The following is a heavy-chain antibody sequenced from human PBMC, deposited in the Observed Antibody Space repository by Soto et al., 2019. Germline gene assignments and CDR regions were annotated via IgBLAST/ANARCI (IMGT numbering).Heavy chain of an antibody. D-gene: IGHD1-26*01. V-gene: IGHV3-30*18. CDR3: AKDGSHNFDY. J-gene: IGHJ4*02. CDR1: GFTFSHYA. CDR2: MSYDGSNE. Sequence: QVQLVESGGGVVQPGRSLRLSCAASGFTFSHYAMHWVRQAPGKGLEWVALMSYDGSNEYYADSVKGRFTISRHNSKNTLNLQMIILRAEDTAVYYCAKDGSHNFDYWGQGTLVTVSS.